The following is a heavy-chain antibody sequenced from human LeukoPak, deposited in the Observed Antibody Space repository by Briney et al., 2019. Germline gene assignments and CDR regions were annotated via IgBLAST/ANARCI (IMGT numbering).Heavy chain of an antibody. J-gene: IGHJ4*02. CDR2: ISSSGSTI. V-gene: IGHV3-11*01. Sequence: NPGGSLRLSCAASGFTFSDYYMSWIRQAPGKGLEWVSYISSSGSTIYYADSVKGRFTISRDNAKNSLYLQMNSLRAEDTAVYYCAKVGPAGSGYIDCWGQGTLVTVSS. CDR1: GFTFSDYY. CDR3: AKVGPAGSGYIDC. D-gene: IGHD2-15*01.